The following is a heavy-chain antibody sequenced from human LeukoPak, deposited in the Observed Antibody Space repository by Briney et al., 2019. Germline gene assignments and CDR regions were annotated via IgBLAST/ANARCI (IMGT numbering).Heavy chain of an antibody. J-gene: IGHJ4*02. V-gene: IGHV3-66*01. CDR1: GFSVSSNY. CDR3: ARDPDSTGYYDC. CDR2: LYSGGST. D-gene: IGHD3-22*01. Sequence: GGSLRLSCAASGFSVSSNYMSWVRQAPGKGLEWVSILYSGGSTYYADSVKGRFTISRDNSKNTLYLQMNSLRAEDTAVSYCARDPDSTGYYDCWGQGTLVTVSS.